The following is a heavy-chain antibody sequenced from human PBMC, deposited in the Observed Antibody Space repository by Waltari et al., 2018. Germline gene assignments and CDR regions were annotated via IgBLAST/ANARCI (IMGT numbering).Heavy chain of an antibody. D-gene: IGHD5-12*01. Sequence: QVQLVQSGAEVKKPGASVKVSYKASGYTFIGYYLHWVRQAPGQGLEWMGWINPNGGGTYYASNFQGRVTMTRVTSISTAYMDLNRLTFDDTAVYYCARDWGSGYSVGDFWGQGTLVTVSS. J-gene: IGHJ4*02. CDR2: INPNGGGT. CDR1: GYTFIGYY. V-gene: IGHV1-2*02. CDR3: ARDWGSGYSVGDF.